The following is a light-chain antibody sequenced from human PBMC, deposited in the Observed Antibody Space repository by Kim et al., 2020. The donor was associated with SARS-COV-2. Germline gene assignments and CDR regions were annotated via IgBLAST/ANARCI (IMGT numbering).Light chain of an antibody. J-gene: IGKJ1*01. CDR3: QQCRSSLWA. Sequence: SPGERAALSCRASQSISSTYLAWYQQKPGQAPRLLIYAAYSRATGIPDRFTGSGSGTDFTLTISRLEPEDFAMYYCQQCRSSLWAFGQGTKVDIK. CDR2: AAY. CDR1: QSISSTY. V-gene: IGKV3-20*01.